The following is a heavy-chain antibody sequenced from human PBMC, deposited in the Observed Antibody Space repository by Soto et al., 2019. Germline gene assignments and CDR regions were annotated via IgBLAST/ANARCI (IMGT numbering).Heavy chain of an antibody. CDR3: ARGQDGSSSGSDY. CDR2: ISYDGSNK. V-gene: IGHV3-30-3*01. CDR1: GFTFSSYA. D-gene: IGHD6-6*01. Sequence: PGGSLRLSCAASGFTFSSYAMHWVRQAPGKGLEWVAVISYDGSNKYYADSVKGRFTISRDNSKNTLYLQMNSLRAEDTAVYYCARGQDGSSSGSDYWGQGTLVTVS. J-gene: IGHJ4*02.